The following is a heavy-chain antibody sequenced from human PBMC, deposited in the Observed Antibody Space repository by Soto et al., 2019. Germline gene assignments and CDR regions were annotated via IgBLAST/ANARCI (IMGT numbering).Heavy chain of an antibody. J-gene: IGHJ2*01. CDR3: ARHYGDYSTYWYFDL. CDR1: GGSISSYY. V-gene: IGHV4-59*08. D-gene: IGHD4-17*01. CDR2: IYYSGST. Sequence: VQLQESGPGLVKPSETLSLTCTVSGGSISSYYWSWIRQPPGKGLEWIGYIYYSGSTNYNPSLKSRVTISVDTSKNQFSLKLSSVTAADTAVYYCARHYGDYSTYWYFDLWGRGTLVTVSS.